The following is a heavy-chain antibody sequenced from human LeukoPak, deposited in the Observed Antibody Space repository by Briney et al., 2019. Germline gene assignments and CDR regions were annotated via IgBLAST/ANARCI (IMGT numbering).Heavy chain of an antibody. CDR1: GFTFSSYW. CDR3: AKSPYYDFWSGYFRD. V-gene: IGHV3-74*01. Sequence: QPGGSLKLSCAASGFTFSSYWMHWVRQAPGKGLVWVSRINSDGSSTSYADSVKGRFTISRDNAKNTLYLQMNSLRAEDMALYYCAKSPYYDFWSGYFRDWGQGTLVTVSS. CDR2: INSDGSST. J-gene: IGHJ4*02. D-gene: IGHD3-3*01.